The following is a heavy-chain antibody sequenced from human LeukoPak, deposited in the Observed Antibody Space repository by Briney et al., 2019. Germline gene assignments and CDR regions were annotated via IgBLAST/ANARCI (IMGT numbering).Heavy chain of an antibody. D-gene: IGHD3-10*01. V-gene: IGHV4-59*05. CDR2: IYYSGST. CDR1: GGSITSFY. Sequence: SETLSLTCTVSGGSITSFYWSWIRQPPGKGLEWIGSIYYSGSTYYNPSLKSRVTISVDTSKNQFSLKLSSVTAADTAVYYCARQAYYAAGSYHAFDIWGQGTMVTVSS. J-gene: IGHJ3*02. CDR3: ARQAYYAAGSYHAFDI.